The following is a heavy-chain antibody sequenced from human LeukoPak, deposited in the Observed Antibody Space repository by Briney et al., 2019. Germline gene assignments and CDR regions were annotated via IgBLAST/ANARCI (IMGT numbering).Heavy chain of an antibody. Sequence: SETLSLTCAVYGGSFSGYYWSWIRQPPGKGLEWIGEINHSGSTNYNPSLKSRVTISVDSSKNQFSLKLSSVTAADTAVYYCARSGSYSDYWGQGTLVTVSS. CDR1: GGSFSGYY. CDR2: INHSGST. V-gene: IGHV4-34*01. J-gene: IGHJ4*02. CDR3: ARSGSYSDY. D-gene: IGHD1-26*01.